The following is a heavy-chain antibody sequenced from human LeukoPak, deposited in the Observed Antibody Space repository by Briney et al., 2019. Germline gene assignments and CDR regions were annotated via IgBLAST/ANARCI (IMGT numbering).Heavy chain of an antibody. CDR3: VKGSTAMVXYYFDY. Sequence: GGSLRLSCAASGFTFSSYAMSWVRQAPGKGLEWVSAISGSGGTTYYADSAKGRFTITRDNSKNTLYLRRSSLRVEDTAIYYCVKGSTAMVXYYFDYWGQGTLVTVSS. CDR1: GFTFSSYA. D-gene: IGHD5-18*01. CDR2: ISGSGGTT. J-gene: IGHJ4*02. V-gene: IGHV3-23*01.